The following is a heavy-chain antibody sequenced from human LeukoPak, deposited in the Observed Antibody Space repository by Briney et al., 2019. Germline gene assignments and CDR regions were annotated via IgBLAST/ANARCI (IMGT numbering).Heavy chain of an antibody. CDR2: ISGSGGST. D-gene: IGHD2-21*02. V-gene: IGHV3-23*01. J-gene: IGHJ1*01. CDR3: SKDDYCCGYFIPPEYLQH. Sequence: GGSLRLSCAASGFTFSSYAMSWVRQAPGKGLEWVSAISGSGGSTYYADSVKGRFTISRDNSKNTLYLQMNSLRAEDTAVYYCSKDDYCCGYFIPPEYLQHWGQGTLVNVSS. CDR1: GFTFSSYA.